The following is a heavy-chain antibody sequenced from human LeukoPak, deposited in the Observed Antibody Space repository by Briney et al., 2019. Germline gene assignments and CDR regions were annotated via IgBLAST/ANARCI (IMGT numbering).Heavy chain of an antibody. D-gene: IGHD6-13*01. Sequence: GGSLRLSCAGSGFTFSSHWIGWVRQAPGKGLEWVANIKQDGSEKYYVDSVKGRFTISRDNAKNSLYLQMNSLRAEDTAAYYCARDSRIAAATNNWFDPWGQGTLVIVSS. J-gene: IGHJ5*02. CDR1: GFTFSSHW. CDR3: ARDSRIAAATNNWFDP. V-gene: IGHV3-7*03. CDR2: IKQDGSEK.